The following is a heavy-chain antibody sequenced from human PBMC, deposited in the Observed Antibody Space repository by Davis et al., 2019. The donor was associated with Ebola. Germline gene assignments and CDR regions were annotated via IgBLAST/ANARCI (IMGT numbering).Heavy chain of an antibody. CDR1: GYSFTSYW. CDR3: ARLGTKGSSSWSGFYYGMDV. J-gene: IGHJ6*02. V-gene: IGHV5-51*01. CDR2: IYPGDSDT. Sequence: GESLKISCKGSGYSFTSYWIGWVRQMPGKGLEWMGIIYPGDSDTRCSPSFQGQVTISADKSISTAYLQWSSLKASDTAMYYCARLGTKGSSSWSGFYYGMDVWGQGTTVTVSS. D-gene: IGHD6-13*01.